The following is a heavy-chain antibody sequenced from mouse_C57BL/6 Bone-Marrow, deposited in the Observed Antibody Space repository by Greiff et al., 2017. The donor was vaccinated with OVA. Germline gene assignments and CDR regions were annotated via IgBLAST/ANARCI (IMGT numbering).Heavy chain of an antibody. CDR3: ARGLLRAMDY. CDR1: GYTFTSYW. Sequence: QVQLQQPGAELVRPGTSVKLSCKASGYTFTSYWMHWVKQRPGQGLKWIGVIDPSDSYTNYNQKFKGKATLTVDTSSSTAYMQLSSLTSEDSAVYYCARGLLRAMDYWGQGTSVTVSS. D-gene: IGHD2-3*01. CDR2: IDPSDSYT. J-gene: IGHJ4*01. V-gene: IGHV1-59*01.